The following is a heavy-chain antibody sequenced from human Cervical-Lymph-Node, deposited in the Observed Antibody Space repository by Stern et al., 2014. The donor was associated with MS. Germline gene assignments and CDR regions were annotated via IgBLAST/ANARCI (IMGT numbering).Heavy chain of an antibody. J-gene: IGHJ4*02. Sequence: QVQLQESGPGLVKPSETLSLTCTVSGGSVSSGSHYWTWIRQPPGKGLEWIGYVYYNGNTKYPPSLKSRVTMSIDASKNQFSLKLSSVTVADTAVYYCARGRIAAAGAPGRFEYWGQGTLVTVSS. CDR1: GGSVSSGSHY. CDR3: ARGRIAAAGAPGRFEY. CDR2: VYYNGNT. V-gene: IGHV4-61*01. D-gene: IGHD6-13*01.